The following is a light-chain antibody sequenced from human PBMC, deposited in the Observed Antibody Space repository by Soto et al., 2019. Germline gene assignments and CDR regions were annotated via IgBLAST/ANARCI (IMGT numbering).Light chain of an antibody. CDR2: DNT. CDR3: CSYGRSVV. Sequence: QSVLTQPPSVSGAPGERVTISCTGSSSDIGAGYRVRWYQQVPGTAPKLLIYDNTNRPSGVSVRFSGSKSGTSASLAISGLHAEDEADYYCCSYGRSVVFGGGTQLTVL. V-gene: IGLV1-40*01. J-gene: IGLJ2*01. CDR1: SSDIGAGYR.